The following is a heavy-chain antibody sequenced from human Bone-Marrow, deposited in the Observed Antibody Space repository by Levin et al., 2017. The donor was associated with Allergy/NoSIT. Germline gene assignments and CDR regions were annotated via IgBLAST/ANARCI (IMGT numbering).Heavy chain of an antibody. CDR2: MDPKDGKT. D-gene: IGHD2-2*01. J-gene: IGHJ6*02. V-gene: IGHV1-8*01. CDR1: GYIFTSYH. CDR3: GTLVGLADFYDYHGMGV. Sequence: ASVKVSCKASGYIFTSYHINWVRQATGQGLEWIGWMDPKDGKTVYAQTFQGRVTMTSKGAMSTAYMELSSLRPDDTAVDYCGTLVGLADFYDYHGMGVWGQGTTVTVSS.